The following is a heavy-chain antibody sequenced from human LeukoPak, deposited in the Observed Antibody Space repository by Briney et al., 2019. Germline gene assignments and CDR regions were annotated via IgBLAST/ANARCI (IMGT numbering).Heavy chain of an antibody. Sequence: SETLSLTCAVHGGSFSGYYWSWIRQPPGKGLEWNGEINHRGSTNYSPSLKSRVTISVDTSKNQFSLKLSSVTAADTAVYYCARSPDIVVVPAQNGMDVWGQGTTVTVSS. CDR1: GGSFSGYY. CDR2: INHRGST. J-gene: IGHJ6*02. V-gene: IGHV4-34*01. CDR3: ARSPDIVVVPAQNGMDV. D-gene: IGHD2-2*01.